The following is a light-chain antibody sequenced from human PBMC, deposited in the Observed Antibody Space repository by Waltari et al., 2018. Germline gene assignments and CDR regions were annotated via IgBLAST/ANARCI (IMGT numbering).Light chain of an antibody. V-gene: IGLV1-47*01. CDR1: NSNIGSNY. J-gene: IGLJ2*01. Sequence: QSVLTQPHSASGTPGPRVTMSCLCSNSNIGSNYVYLYQQLPGTAPKLLIYKNDLRPSGFPDRISGSKSGTSASLAISGLRSEDEADYYCSSWDDSLSGVVLGGGTKLTVL. CDR2: KND. CDR3: SSWDDSLSGVV.